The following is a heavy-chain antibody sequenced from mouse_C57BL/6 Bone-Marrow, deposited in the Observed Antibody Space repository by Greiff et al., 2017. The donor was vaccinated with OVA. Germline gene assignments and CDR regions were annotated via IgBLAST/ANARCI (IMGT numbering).Heavy chain of an antibody. V-gene: IGHV1-53*01. Sequence: QVQLQQPGAELVKPGASVKMSCKASGYTFTSYWITWVKQRPGQGLEWIGNINPSNGGTNYNEKFKSKATLTVDKSSSTAYMQLSSLTSEDSAVYYCARVNPIYYDYDVDYWGQGTTLTVSS. D-gene: IGHD2-4*01. CDR1: GYTFTSYW. CDR2: INPSNGGT. J-gene: IGHJ2*01. CDR3: ARVNPIYYDYDVDY.